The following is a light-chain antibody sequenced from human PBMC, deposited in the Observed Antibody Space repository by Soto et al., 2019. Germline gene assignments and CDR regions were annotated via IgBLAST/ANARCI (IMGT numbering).Light chain of an antibody. Sequence: DIQMTQSPSSVSASVGDRVTITCRASQDIRSWLGWYQQKPGKAPKVLIYAASSLQSGVPSRFSGSGSRTDVTLTNSRLQPEDFATYYCQQAYSFPLTNGGGTRVEIK. CDR2: AAS. J-gene: IGKJ4*01. CDR1: QDIRSW. V-gene: IGKV1-12*01. CDR3: QQAYSFPLT.